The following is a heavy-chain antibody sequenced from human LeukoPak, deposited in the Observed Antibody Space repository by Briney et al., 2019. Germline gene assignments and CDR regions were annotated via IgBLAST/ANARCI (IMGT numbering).Heavy chain of an antibody. J-gene: IGHJ4*02. CDR3: ARDRTTVGNDY. CDR2: MDPNSGNT. Sequence: ASVKVSCKASGYTFTNYDINWVRQATGQGLEWMGWMDPNSGNTAYAQNFQGRVTMTRNTSISTAYMELSSLRSEDTAVYYCARDRTTVGNDYWGQGTLVTVSS. V-gene: IGHV1-8*02. CDR1: GYTFTNYD. D-gene: IGHD4-17*01.